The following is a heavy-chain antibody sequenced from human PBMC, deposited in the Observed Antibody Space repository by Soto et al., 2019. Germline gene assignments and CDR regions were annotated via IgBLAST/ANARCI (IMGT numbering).Heavy chain of an antibody. D-gene: IGHD3-22*01. J-gene: IGHJ4*02. CDR2: IKSKTDGGST. V-gene: IGHV3-15*07. Sequence: GGSLRLSCAASGFTFSNAWMNWVRQAPGKGLEWVGRIKSKTDGGSTDYAAPVKGRFTISRDDSKNTLFLQMNSLKTEDTALYYCTTHSRYSSGYRKNDYWGQGT. CDR3: TTHSRYSSGYRKNDY. CDR1: GFTFSNAW.